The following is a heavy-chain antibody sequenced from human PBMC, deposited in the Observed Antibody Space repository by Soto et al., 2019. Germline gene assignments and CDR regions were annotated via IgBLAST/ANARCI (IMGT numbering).Heavy chain of an antibody. CDR2: INHSGST. CDR3: ARVGSSTTSYGWFDP. D-gene: IGHD2-2*01. J-gene: IGHJ5*02. V-gene: IGHV4-34*01. Sequence: QVQLQQWGAGLLKPSETLSLTCAVYGGSFSDDYWSWIRQPPGKGLEWIGEINHSGSTNYNPSLKSRVTISVDTSKNQFSLKLSSVTAADTAVYYCARVGSSTTSYGWFDPWGQGTLVTVSS. CDR1: GGSFSDDY.